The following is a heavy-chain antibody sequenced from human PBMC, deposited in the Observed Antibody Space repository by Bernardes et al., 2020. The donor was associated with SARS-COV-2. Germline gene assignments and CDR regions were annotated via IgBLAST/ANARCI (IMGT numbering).Heavy chain of an antibody. D-gene: IGHD1-26*01. CDR2: IYYSGST. V-gene: IGHV4-39*01. Sequence: SETLSLTCTVSGASISSTGYYWGWIRQPPGKGLEWIGSIYYSGSTYYNLSLKSRVTISVDTSKNQFSLKLSSVTAADTAVYYCASPNSGSYYHFDYWGQGTLVTVSS. CDR3: ASPNSGSYYHFDY. J-gene: IGHJ4*02. CDR1: GASISSTGYY.